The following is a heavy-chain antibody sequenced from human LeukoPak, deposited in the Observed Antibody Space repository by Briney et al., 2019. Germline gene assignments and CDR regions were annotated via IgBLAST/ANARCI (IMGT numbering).Heavy chain of an antibody. J-gene: IGHJ4*02. Sequence: GGSLRLSCAASGFTFSSYAMSWVRQAPGKGLEWVSAISGSGGSTYYADSVKGRFTISRDNSKNTLYLQMNSLRAEDTAVYYCVKDPTAYYYDSSGYLDYWGQGTLVTVSS. D-gene: IGHD3-22*01. V-gene: IGHV3-23*01. CDR2: ISGSGGST. CDR1: GFTFSSYA. CDR3: VKDPTAYYYDSSGYLDY.